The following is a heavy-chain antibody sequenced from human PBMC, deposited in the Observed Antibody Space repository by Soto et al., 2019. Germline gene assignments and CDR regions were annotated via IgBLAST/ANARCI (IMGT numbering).Heavy chain of an antibody. CDR2: IYYSGST. D-gene: IGHD6-25*01. Sequence: SETLSLTCTVSGGSISSGFYYWSWIRQHPGKGLEWIGYIYYSGSTYYNPSLKSRVTISVDTSKNQFSLKLSSVTAADTAVYYCAREAAGILNWFDPWGQGTLVTVSS. CDR1: GGSISSGFYY. CDR3: AREAAGILNWFDP. V-gene: IGHV4-31*03. J-gene: IGHJ5*02.